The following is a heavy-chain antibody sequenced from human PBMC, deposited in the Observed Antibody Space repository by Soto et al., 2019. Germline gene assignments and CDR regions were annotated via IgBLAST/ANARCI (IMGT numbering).Heavy chain of an antibody. CDR1: GFTFSGFW. D-gene: IGHD2-21*01. J-gene: IGHJ4*02. Sequence: EVQLVESGGGLVQPGGSLRLSCAASGFTFSGFWMHWVRQAPGKGLVWVSRINSAASVTAYAASVKGRFTISRDNAKKMLFLQMNSLRAEDTAVYYCARVPNQQAIGPVFDKWGQGTQVTVSS. V-gene: IGHV3-74*01. CDR2: INSAASVT. CDR3: ARVPNQQAIGPVFDK.